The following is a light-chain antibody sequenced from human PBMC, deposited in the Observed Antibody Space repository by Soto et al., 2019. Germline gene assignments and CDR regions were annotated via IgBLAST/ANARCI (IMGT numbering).Light chain of an antibody. Sequence: QSVLTQPPSMSASPGQTITISCSGARSNIGKNTLNWIQQLPGTAPNLLISTPNHRPSGVRDRFSASKSGTSASLTISGLRSDDEADYYCAAWDDILNIVVFGGGTKVTVL. CDR2: TPN. V-gene: IGLV1-44*01. CDR3: AAWDDILNIVV. J-gene: IGLJ2*01. CDR1: RSNIGKNT.